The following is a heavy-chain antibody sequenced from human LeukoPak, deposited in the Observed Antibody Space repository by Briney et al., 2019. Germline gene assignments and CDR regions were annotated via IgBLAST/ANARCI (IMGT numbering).Heavy chain of an antibody. Sequence: NPGGSLRLSCAAPGFTFSSYSMNWVRQAPGKGLEWVSSISSSSSYIYYADSVKGRFTISRDNAKNSLYLQMNSLRAEDTAVYYCAREDGGELDYWGQGTLVTVSS. J-gene: IGHJ4*02. CDR1: GFTFSSYS. CDR3: AREDGGELDY. CDR2: ISSSSSYI. V-gene: IGHV3-21*01. D-gene: IGHD2-21*01.